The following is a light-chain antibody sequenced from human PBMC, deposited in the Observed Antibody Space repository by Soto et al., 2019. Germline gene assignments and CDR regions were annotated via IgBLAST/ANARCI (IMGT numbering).Light chain of an antibody. CDR1: SSDVGSYNL. Sequence: QSALTQPASVSGSPGQSITISCTGTSSDVGSYNLVSWYQQHPGKAPKLMIYEASKRPSGVSNRFSGSKSGTPASLTISGLQAEDEAAYYCCSYACSSAFYVFGTGTKVTVL. J-gene: IGLJ1*01. V-gene: IGLV2-23*01. CDR3: CSYACSSAFYV. CDR2: EAS.